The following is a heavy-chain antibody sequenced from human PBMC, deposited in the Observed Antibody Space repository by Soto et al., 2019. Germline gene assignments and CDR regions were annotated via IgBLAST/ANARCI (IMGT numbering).Heavy chain of an antibody. CDR2: ISWDGGST. V-gene: IGHV3-43*01. Sequence: DAQLVESGGVVVQPGGSLRLSCAASGFTFDDYTMHWVRQAPGKGLEWVSLISWDGGSTYYADSVKGRFTISRDNSKNSLYLQMNSLRTEDTALYYCAKATTTYYDFWSGPEFDYWGQGTLVTVSS. CDR1: GFTFDDYT. J-gene: IGHJ4*02. CDR3: AKATTTYYDFWSGPEFDY. D-gene: IGHD3-3*01.